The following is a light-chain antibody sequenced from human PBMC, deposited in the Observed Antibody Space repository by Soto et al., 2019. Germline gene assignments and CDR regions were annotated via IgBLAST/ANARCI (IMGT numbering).Light chain of an antibody. CDR2: GAS. V-gene: IGKV3-20*01. J-gene: IGKJ2*01. CDR1: QSVSSSD. Sequence: IVLTQSPGTLSLSPGDRATLSCRASQSVSSSDFAWYQQKAAQAPRLLIYGASSRATGTPDRFSGSGSGTDFTLTISRLEPEDFAVYYCKQYGSSPLYTFGQGTKLEI. CDR3: KQYGSSPLYT.